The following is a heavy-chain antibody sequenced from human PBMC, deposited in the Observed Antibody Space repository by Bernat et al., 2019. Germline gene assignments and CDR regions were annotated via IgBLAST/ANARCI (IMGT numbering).Heavy chain of an antibody. D-gene: IGHD3-3*01. CDR2: ISYDGSNK. CDR3: ARAKTRSGYYMVY. CDR1: GFTFSSHA. J-gene: IGHJ4*02. V-gene: IGHV3-30-3*01. Sequence: QVQLVESGGGVVQPGRSLRLSCAASGFTFSSHAMHWVRQAPGKGLEWVAVISYDGSNKYYADSVKGRFTISRDNSKNTLYLQMNSLRAEDTAVYYCARAKTRSGYYMVYWGQGTLVTVSS.